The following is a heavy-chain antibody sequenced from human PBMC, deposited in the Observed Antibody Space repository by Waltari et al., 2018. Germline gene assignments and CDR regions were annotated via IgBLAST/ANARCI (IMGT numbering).Heavy chain of an antibody. D-gene: IGHD6-6*01. V-gene: IGHV4-39*07. CDR2: IYYSGSN. Sequence: QLQLQESGPGLVKPSETLSLTCTDSGGSIRSRRYYWGWLRKPPGQGMEWIGSIYYSGSNYYNPANKSGVNIAVDTSKNQFSLKLSSVTAADTAVYYCASDLLYSSSSGYYYYGMDVWGQGTTVTVSS. CDR3: ASDLLYSSSSGYYYYGMDV. J-gene: IGHJ6*02. CDR1: GGSIRSRRYY.